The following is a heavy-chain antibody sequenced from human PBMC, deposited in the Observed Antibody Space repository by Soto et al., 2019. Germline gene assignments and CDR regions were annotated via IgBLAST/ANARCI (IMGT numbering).Heavy chain of an antibody. CDR1: GGTFSSYA. D-gene: IGHD1-26*01. J-gene: IGHJ6*02. Sequence: SVKVSCKASGGTFSSYAISWVRQAPGQGLEWMGGIIPIFGTANYAQKLQGRVTITADESTSTAYMELSSLRSEDTAVYYCARVSGSWGGYYYGMDVWGQGTTVTAP. V-gene: IGHV1-69*13. CDR2: IIPIFGTA. CDR3: ARVSGSWGGYYYGMDV.